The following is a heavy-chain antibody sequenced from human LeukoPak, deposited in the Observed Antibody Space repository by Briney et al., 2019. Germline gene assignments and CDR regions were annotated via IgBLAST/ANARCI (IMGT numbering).Heavy chain of an antibody. Sequence: GGSLRLSCAASGFTFSSYSMNWVRQAPGKGLEWVSSISSSSSYIYYADSVKGRFTISRDNAKNSLYLQMNSLRAEDTAVYYCARGGGDFTVTTSRFDPWGQGTLVTVSS. CDR1: GFTFSSYS. J-gene: IGHJ5*02. D-gene: IGHD4-17*01. CDR3: ARGGGDFTVTTSRFDP. V-gene: IGHV3-21*01. CDR2: ISSSSSYI.